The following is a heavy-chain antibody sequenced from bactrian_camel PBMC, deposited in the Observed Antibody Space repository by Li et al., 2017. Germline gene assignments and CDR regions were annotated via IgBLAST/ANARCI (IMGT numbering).Heavy chain of an antibody. J-gene: IGHJ4*01. V-gene: IGHV3S53*01. Sequence: HVQLVESGGGSVQSGEPLRLSCQVSTIRYPSYCMGWFRQAPGKEREGVAVIGSDGSTRYADSVKGRFTISQDNAKNTVSLQMTSLKPEDTAVYYCAATAGGWLYSTALQPSTYPFWGQGTQVTV. CDR2: IGSDGST. D-gene: IGHD7*01. CDR1: TIRYPSYC. CDR3: AATAGGWLYSTALQPSTYPF.